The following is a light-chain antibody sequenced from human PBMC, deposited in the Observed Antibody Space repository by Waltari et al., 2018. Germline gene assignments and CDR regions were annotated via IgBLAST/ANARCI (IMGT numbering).Light chain of an antibody. J-gene: IGLJ1*01. V-gene: IGLV3-21*04. CDR3: QVWHADIDPGV. Sequence: SYVLTQPPSVSVAPGDTASITCGGDNIGSYSVHWYQQKPGQAPVLVIFYDSDRPSGIPARFSGSNSGNTATLTITSVETGDEARYYCQVWHADIDPGVFGTGTEVTVL. CDR2: YDS. CDR1: NIGSYS.